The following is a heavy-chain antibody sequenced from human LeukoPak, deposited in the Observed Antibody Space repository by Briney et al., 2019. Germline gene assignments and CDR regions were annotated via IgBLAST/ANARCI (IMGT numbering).Heavy chain of an antibody. CDR3: ARDLSYYDSSGYGY. CDR1: GFTFSSYS. V-gene: IGHV3-48*04. J-gene: IGHJ4*02. CDR2: ISSSGSTI. Sequence: GGSLRLSCAASGFTFSSYSMNWVRQAPGKGLEWVSYISSSGSTIYYADSVKGRFTISRDNAKNSLYLQMNSLRAEDTAVYYCARDLSYYDSSGYGYWGQGTLVTVSS. D-gene: IGHD3-22*01.